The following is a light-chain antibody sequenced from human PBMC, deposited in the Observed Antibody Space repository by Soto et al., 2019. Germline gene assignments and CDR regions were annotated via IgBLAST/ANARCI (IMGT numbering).Light chain of an antibody. V-gene: IGKV3-20*01. J-gene: IGKJ1*01. CDR1: QSVSSSY. CDR2: GAS. CDR3: QQYGSSTET. Sequence: EFLFTQSPSTLSLSPGERATLSCRASQSVSSSYLAWYQQKPGQAPRLLIYGASSRATGIPDRFSGSGSGTDFTLTISRLQSEDFAVYYCQQYGSSTETFGQGTKVDI.